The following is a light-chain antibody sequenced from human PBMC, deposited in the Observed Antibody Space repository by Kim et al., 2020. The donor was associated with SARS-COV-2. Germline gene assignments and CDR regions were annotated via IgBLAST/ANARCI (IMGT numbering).Light chain of an antibody. V-gene: IGKV3-20*01. CDR2: DAS. Sequence: LAPGDRAPLSCRANQRISSNYVAWYQHKPGQSPRLLIHDASNRATGIPDRFSGSGSGTDFTLTISRLEPEDFAVYYCHQYIRSPYSFGQGTKLEI. CDR3: HQYIRSPYS. CDR1: QRISSNY. J-gene: IGKJ2*03.